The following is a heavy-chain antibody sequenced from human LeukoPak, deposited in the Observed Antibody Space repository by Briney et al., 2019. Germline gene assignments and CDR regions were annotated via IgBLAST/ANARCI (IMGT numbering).Heavy chain of an antibody. CDR3: AKTDCSSTSCYDHVRNGTIYYFDY. CDR1: GFTFSTYN. CDR2: MLSDGSNK. V-gene: IGHV3-30*02. J-gene: IGHJ4*02. D-gene: IGHD2-2*01. Sequence: GGSLRLSCAASGFTFSTYNMHWVRQAPGKGLEWVALMLSDGSNKYHADSVKGRFTISRDNSRNTLYLQMNSLRAEDTAVYYCAKTDCSSTSCYDHVRNGTIYYFDYWGQGTLVTVSS.